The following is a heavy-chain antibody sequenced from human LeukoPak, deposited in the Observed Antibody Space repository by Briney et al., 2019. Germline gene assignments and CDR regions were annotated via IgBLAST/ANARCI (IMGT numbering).Heavy chain of an antibody. D-gene: IGHD6-13*01. CDR2: IIPIFGTA. V-gene: IGHV1-69*05. CDR1: GGTFSSYA. J-gene: IGHJ6*03. Sequence: ASVKVSCKASGGTFSSYAISWVRQAPGQGLEWMGGIIPIFGTANYAQKFQGRVTITTDESTSTAYMELSSLRPEDTAVCYCARVTYSSSWEYYYYNYMDVWGKGTTVTVSS. CDR3: ARVTYSSSWEYYYYNYMDV.